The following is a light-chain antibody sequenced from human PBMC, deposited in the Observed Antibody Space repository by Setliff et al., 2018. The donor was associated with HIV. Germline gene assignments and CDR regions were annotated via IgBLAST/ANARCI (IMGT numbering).Light chain of an antibody. CDR3: SSFTSSHTSV. CDR2: DVS. CDR1: SNDIGGFNY. V-gene: IGLV2-14*03. J-gene: IGLJ1*01. Sequence: QSALTQPASVSGSPGQSITISCTGTSNDIGGFNYVSWYQQHPGKAPKLIIYDVSNRPSGVSDRFSGSKSANTASLTISGLQAEDEADYYCSSFTSSHTSVFATGTKVTVL.